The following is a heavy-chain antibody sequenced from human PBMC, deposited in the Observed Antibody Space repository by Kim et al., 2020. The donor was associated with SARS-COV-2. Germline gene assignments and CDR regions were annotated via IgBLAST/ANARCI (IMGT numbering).Heavy chain of an antibody. V-gene: IGHV4-59*01. CDR2: IYYSGST. Sequence: SETLSLTCTVSGGSISSYYWSWIRQPPGKGLEWIGYIYYSGSTNYNPSLKSRVTISVDTSKNQFSLKLSSVTAADTAVYYCARGPYYYGMDVWGQGTTVTVSS. J-gene: IGHJ6*02. CDR3: ARGPYYYGMDV. CDR1: GGSISSYY.